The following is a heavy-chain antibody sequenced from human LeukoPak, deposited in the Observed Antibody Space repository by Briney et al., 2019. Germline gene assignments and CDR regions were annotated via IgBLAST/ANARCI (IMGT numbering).Heavy chain of an antibody. V-gene: IGHV1-2*02. Sequence: ASMKVSCKASGYTFTGYYMHWVRQAPGQGLEWMGWINPNSGGTNYAQKFQGRVTMTRDTSISTAYMELSRLRSDDTAVYYCARIWFGDGPTPANYWGQGTLVTVSS. CDR2: INPNSGGT. J-gene: IGHJ4*02. D-gene: IGHD3-10*01. CDR1: GYTFTGYY. CDR3: ARIWFGDGPTPANY.